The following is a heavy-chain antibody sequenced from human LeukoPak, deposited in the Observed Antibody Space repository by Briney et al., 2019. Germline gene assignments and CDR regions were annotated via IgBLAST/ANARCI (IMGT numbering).Heavy chain of an antibody. V-gene: IGHV3-43D*03. CDR2: IRWDGGST. J-gene: IGHJ6*03. CDR3: AKDHSYYYYYMDV. CDR1: GFTFDDYA. Sequence: GGSLRLSCAASGFTFDDYAMHWVRQAPGKGLEWVSLIRWDGGSTYYADSVKGRFTISRDNSKNSLYLQMNSLRAEDTALYYCAKDHSYYYYYMDVWGKGTTVTVSS.